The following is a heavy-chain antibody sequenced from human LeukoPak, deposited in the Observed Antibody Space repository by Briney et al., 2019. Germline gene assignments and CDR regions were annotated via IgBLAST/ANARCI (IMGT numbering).Heavy chain of an antibody. J-gene: IGHJ3*02. Sequence: GGSVRLSCAASGFTFSDYYVRWMREARGEGVEGVSYISSRGSTLYYADSVKGRFTISRDNAKNSLYLHVNSLRAEHRAVYYCAQVRFLEPCEAFDIWGPGTLVTVSS. CDR3: AQVRFLEPCEAFDI. CDR1: GFTFSDYY. CDR2: ISSRGSTL. D-gene: IGHD3-3*01. V-gene: IGHV3-11*04.